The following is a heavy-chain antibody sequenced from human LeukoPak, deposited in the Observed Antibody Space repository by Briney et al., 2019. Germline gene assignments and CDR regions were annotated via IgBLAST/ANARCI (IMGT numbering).Heavy chain of an antibody. V-gene: IGHV3-21*01. D-gene: IGHD1-26*01. CDR3: ARSPFGGSYFDY. Sequence: GGSLRLSCAASGFTFSSYSMNWVRQAPGKGLEWVSSISSSSSYIYYADSVKGRFTISRDNAKNSLYLQMNSLRAEDTAVYYCARSPFGGSYFDYWGQGTLVTVSS. J-gene: IGHJ4*02. CDR1: GFTFSSYS. CDR2: ISSSSSYI.